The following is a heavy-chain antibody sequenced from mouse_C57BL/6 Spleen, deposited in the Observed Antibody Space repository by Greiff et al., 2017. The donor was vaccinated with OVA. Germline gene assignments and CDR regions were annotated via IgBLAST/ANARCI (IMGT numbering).Heavy chain of an antibody. J-gene: IGHJ4*01. V-gene: IGHV1-55*01. Sequence: VQLQQPGAELVKPGASVKLSCKASGYTFTSYWITWVKQRPGQGLEWIGDIYPGSGSTNYNEKFKSKATLTVDTSSSTAYMQLSSLTSEDSAVYYCAPYGYPCYAMDYWGQGTSVTVSS. CDR2: IYPGSGST. D-gene: IGHD2-2*01. CDR1: GYTFTSYW. CDR3: APYGYPCYAMDY.